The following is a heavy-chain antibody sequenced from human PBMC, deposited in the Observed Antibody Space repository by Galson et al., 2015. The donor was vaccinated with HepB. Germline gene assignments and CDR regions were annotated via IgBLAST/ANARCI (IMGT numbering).Heavy chain of an antibody. CDR1: GYTFISYG. CDR3: ARVGGTPGPRYCSSTSCYTFDY. J-gene: IGHJ4*02. V-gene: IGHV1-18*01. D-gene: IGHD2-2*02. Sequence: SVKVSCKASGYTFISYGITWVLQAPGQGLEYMGWISAYNGDTNYAQKFQGRVTMTTDTSTSTAYMELRSLRSDDTAVYYCARVGGTPGPRYCSSTSCYTFDYWGQGTLVTVSS. CDR2: ISAYNGDT.